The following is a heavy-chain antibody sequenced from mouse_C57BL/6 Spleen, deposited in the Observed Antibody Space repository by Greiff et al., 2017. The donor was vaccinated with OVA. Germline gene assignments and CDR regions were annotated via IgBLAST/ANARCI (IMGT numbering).Heavy chain of an antibody. D-gene: IGHD4-1*01. V-gene: IGHV1-50*01. J-gene: IGHJ3*01. CDR1: GYTFTSYW. CDR2: IDPSDSYT. CDR3: ARTGTSAY. Sequence: QVHVKQPGAELVKPGASVKLSCKASGYTFTSYWMQWVKQRPGQGLEWIGEIDPSDSYTNYNQKFKGKATLTVDTSSSTAYMQLSSLTSEDSAVYYCARTGTSAYWGQGTLVTVSA.